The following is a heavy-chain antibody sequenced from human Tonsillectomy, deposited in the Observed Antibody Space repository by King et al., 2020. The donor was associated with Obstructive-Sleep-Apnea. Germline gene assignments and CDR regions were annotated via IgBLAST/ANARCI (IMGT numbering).Heavy chain of an antibody. J-gene: IGHJ6*02. CDR3: ARFQGYYGMDV. Sequence: VQLVESGGGLVQPGGSLRLSCAASGFTFSGYWMTWVRQAPGKGLEWVGNIKQDGTVKYFVDSVKSRFTISRDNAKNSLYLQMNSLRAEDTAVYYCARFQGYYGMDVWGQGTTVTVSS. CDR2: IKQDGTVK. CDR1: GFTFSGYW. D-gene: IGHD2-15*01. V-gene: IGHV3-7*01.